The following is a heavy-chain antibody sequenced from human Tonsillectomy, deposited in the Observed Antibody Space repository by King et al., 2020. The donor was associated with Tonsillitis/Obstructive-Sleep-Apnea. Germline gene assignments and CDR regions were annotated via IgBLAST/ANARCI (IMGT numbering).Heavy chain of an antibody. Sequence: VQLVESGGGLVQPGGSLRLSCAASGFTFSSFAMSWVRQAPGRGLEWLSAISGSGGHTYYADSVKGRFTISRDNSKNTLYLQMNSLRAEDTAVYYCAKDLTLYGSRSYSNWFDPWGQGTLVTVSS. CDR2: ISGSGGHT. J-gene: IGHJ5*02. D-gene: IGHD3-10*01. CDR3: AKDLTLYGSRSYSNWFDP. V-gene: IGHV3-23*04. CDR1: GFTFSSFA.